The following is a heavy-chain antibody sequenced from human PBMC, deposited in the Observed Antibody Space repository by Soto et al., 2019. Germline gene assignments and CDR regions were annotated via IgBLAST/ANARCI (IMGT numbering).Heavy chain of an antibody. D-gene: IGHD2-2*01. V-gene: IGHV1-18*01. CDR3: AGAPGDCSSTSCYNWFDP. CDR1: GYTFTSYG. CDR2: ISAYNGNT. Sequence: AASVKVSCKASGYTFTSYGISWVRQAPGQGLEWMGWISAYNGNTNYAQKLQGRVTMTTDTSTSTAYMELRSLRSDDTAVYYCAGAPGDCSSTSCYNWFDPWGQGTLVTVSS. J-gene: IGHJ5*02.